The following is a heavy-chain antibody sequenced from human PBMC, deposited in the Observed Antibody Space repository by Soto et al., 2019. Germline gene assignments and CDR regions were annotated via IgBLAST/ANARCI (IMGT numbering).Heavy chain of an antibody. J-gene: IGHJ4*02. Sequence: QVQLQESGPGLVKPSQTLSLTCTVSGGSISSGGYYWAWIRQHPGKGLEWVGYISNRGNTYYNPSLQSRVTISVDTSKTQLSRRLNSVTAADTAVYYCGRGKQQLIDYWGQVTLVNVSS. CDR1: GGSISSGGYY. CDR3: GRGKQQLIDY. V-gene: IGHV4-31*03. D-gene: IGHD6-13*01. CDR2: ISNRGNT.